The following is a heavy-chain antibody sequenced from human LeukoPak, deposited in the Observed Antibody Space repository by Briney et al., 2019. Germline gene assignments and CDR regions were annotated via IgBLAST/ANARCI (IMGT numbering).Heavy chain of an antibody. V-gene: IGHV3-48*01. J-gene: IGHJ4*02. Sequence: PGGSLRLSCAASGFTFSRHSMNWVRQAPGKGLEWVSYISSSSSTIYYADSVKGRFTISRDNAKNSLYLQMNSVRAEDTAVYYCVRDFRFLDDYWGQGTLVSVSS. CDR1: GFTFSRHS. D-gene: IGHD3-3*01. CDR3: VRDFRFLDDY. CDR2: ISSSSSTI.